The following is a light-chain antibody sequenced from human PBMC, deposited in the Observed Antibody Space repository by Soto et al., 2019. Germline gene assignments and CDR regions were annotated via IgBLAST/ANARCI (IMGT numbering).Light chain of an antibody. CDR2: AAS. J-gene: IGKJ3*01. CDR3: QQSFSSPFT. CDR1: QSIRSH. V-gene: IGKV1-39*01. Sequence: DIQMTQAPSSLSASVGDRVSITCRASQSIRSHLNWYQHKPGKAPKVLIYAASSLQGGVPSRFSGSGSGTDFTLTIKSLQPEDFATYYCQQSFSSPFTFGPGTKVDVK.